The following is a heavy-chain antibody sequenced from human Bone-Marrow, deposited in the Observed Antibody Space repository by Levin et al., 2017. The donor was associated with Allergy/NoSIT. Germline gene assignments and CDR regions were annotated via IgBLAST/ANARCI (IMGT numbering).Heavy chain of an antibody. Sequence: GGSLRLSCVASGFTFSGQAMHWVRQAPGKGLEWVAATSHDEGNKYYADSVKGRFTISRDNSKNTLFLQMNSLRAEDTAVYYCATAPDVAVAANKWYFAYWGQGTLVTVSS. V-gene: IGHV3-30-3*01. D-gene: IGHD6-19*01. CDR1: GFTFSGQA. J-gene: IGHJ4*02. CDR3: ATAPDVAVAANKWYFAY. CDR2: TSHDEGNK.